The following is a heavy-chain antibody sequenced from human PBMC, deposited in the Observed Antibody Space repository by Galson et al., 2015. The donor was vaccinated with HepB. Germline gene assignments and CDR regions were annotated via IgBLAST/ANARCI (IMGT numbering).Heavy chain of an antibody. CDR3: ARREGIRAAMGDYYYMDV. Sequence: SLRLSCAASGFTFSDYYMSWIRQAPGKGLEWVSCISSSGSTIYYADSVKGRFTISRDNAKNSLYLQMNSLRAEDTAVYYCARREGIRAAMGDYYYMDVWGKGTTVTVSS. CDR2: ISSSGSTI. D-gene: IGHD2-2*01. V-gene: IGHV3-11*01. CDR1: GFTFSDYY. J-gene: IGHJ6*03.